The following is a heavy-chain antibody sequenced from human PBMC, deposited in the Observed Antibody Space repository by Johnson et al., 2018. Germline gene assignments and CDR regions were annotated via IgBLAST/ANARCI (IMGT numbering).Heavy chain of an antibody. V-gene: IGHV1-69*12. Sequence: QVQLVQSGAEVKKPGSSVKVSCKASGGTFSSYAISWVRQAPGQGLEWMGGIIPIFGTAKYAQKFQGRVTITADESTSTAYMEMSSLRSVETAVYYCARGEGNRWLRDFYFHGMDVWGQGATVTVSS. D-gene: IGHD5-24*01. CDR3: ARGEGNRWLRDFYFHGMDV. J-gene: IGHJ6*02. CDR1: GGTFSSYA. CDR2: IIPIFGTA.